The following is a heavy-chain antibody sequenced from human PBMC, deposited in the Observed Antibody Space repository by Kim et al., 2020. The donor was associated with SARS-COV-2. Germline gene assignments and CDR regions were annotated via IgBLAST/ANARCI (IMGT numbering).Heavy chain of an antibody. Sequence: SETLSLTCTVSGGSISSSFNYWGWIRQPPGKGLEWIGSVYHSGSTYDSPSLKGRVTVSVDTSKNQFSLKVTSVTAADTAVYFCARLPHDSSGYVDCWGQGLLVTVSS. CDR3: ARLPHDSSGYVDC. CDR1: GGSISSSFNY. J-gene: IGHJ4*02. CDR2: VYHSGST. V-gene: IGHV4-39*01. D-gene: IGHD3-22*01.